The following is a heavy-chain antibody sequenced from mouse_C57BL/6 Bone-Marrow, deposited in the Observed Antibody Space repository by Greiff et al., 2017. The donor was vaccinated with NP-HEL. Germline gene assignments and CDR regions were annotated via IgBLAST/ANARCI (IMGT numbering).Heavy chain of an antibody. CDR3: AREGYYYGSSLDWFAY. D-gene: IGHD1-1*01. V-gene: IGHV1-80*01. CDR2: IYPGDGDT. J-gene: IGHJ3*01. CDR1: GYAFSSYW. Sequence: QVQLQQSGAELVKPGASVKISCKASGYAFSSYWMNWVKQRPGKGLEWIGQIYPGDGDTNYNGKFKGKATLTADKSSSTAYMQLSSLTSEASAVYFCAREGYYYGSSLDWFAYWGEGTLVTVSA.